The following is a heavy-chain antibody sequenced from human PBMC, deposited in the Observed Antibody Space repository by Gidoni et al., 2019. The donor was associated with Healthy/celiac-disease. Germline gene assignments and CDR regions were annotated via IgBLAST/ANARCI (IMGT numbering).Heavy chain of an antibody. CDR3: AGHGGPCSSTSCYAY. V-gene: IGHV4-34*01. D-gene: IGHD2-2*01. Sequence: QVQLQQWGAGLMKPSETLSLTCAVYGRSFCGSYWSCNRQPPGTGLEWIVKIKRSGTTNYNPTLKSRVTISVDTSKNQFSRKLSAVTAADTAVYYCAGHGGPCSSTSCYAYWGQGTLVTVSS. CDR2: IKRSGTT. J-gene: IGHJ4*02. CDR1: GRSFCGSY.